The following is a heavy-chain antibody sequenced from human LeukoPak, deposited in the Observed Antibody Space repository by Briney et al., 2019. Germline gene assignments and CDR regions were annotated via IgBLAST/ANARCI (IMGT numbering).Heavy chain of an antibody. Sequence: SETLSLTCTVSGGSISSYYWSWIRQPPGKGLEWIGYIYYSGTTNYNPSLKSRVTISVDTSKNQFSLKLSSVTAADTAVYYCARVVNSGWYRGGEGWFDPWGQGTLVTVSS. V-gene: IGHV4-59*01. D-gene: IGHD6-19*01. CDR3: ARVVNSGWYRGGEGWFDP. CDR2: IYYSGTT. J-gene: IGHJ5*02. CDR1: GGSISSYY.